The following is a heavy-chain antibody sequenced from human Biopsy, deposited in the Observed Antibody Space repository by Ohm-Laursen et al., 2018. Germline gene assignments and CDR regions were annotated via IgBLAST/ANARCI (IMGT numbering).Heavy chain of an antibody. Sequence: TQTLTLTCSFSGFSLSARGMCVSWIRQAPGKALEWLARVDWDDYKDYSASLQTKLSISKDASNDQVVLTVNNVDPADTATYYCARTPILIVSAGLVYRHRRHLQGMDVWGQGIAVTVPS. CDR2: VDWDDYK. D-gene: IGHD6-13*01. CDR3: ARTPILIVSAGLVYRHRRHLQGMDV. CDR1: GFSLSARGMC. V-gene: IGHV2-70*11. J-gene: IGHJ6*02.